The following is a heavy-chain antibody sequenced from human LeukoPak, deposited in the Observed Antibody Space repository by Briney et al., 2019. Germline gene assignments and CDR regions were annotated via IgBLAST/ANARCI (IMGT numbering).Heavy chain of an antibody. CDR3: ARDGTSGSYPHDY. V-gene: IGHV4-39*07. J-gene: IGHJ4*02. CDR2: IYYSGST. D-gene: IGHD1-26*01. Sequence: PSETLSLTCTVSGGSISSSSYYWGWIRQPPGKGLEWIGSIYYSGSTYYNPSLKSRVTISVDTSKNQFSLKLSSVTAADTAVYYCARDGTSGSYPHDYWGQGTLVTVSS. CDR1: GGSISSSSYY.